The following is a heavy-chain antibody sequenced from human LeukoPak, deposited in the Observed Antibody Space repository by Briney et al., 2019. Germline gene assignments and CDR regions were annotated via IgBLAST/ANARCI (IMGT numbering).Heavy chain of an antibody. CDR3: AREPEYFDY. CDR1: GFTFSSYA. V-gene: IGHV3-23*01. J-gene: IGHJ4*02. CDR2: ISGSGGST. D-gene: IGHD1-14*01. Sequence: PGGSLRLSCAASGFTFSSYAMSWVRQAPGKGLEWVSAISGSGGSTYYADSVKGRFTISRDNSESTLYLQMNSLRVEDTAVYYCAREPEYFDYWGQGALVTVSS.